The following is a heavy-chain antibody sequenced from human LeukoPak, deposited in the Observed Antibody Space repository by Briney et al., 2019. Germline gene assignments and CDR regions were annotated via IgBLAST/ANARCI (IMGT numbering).Heavy chain of an antibody. CDR3: ARNNGMDV. CDR2: VNRDGSET. CDR1: GFTLSNHW. Sequence: PGGSLRPSCAASGFTLSNHWMTWVRQVPGRGPEWVANVNRDGSETYYLDSVKGRFTISKDNAKNSLYLQMNSLRAEDTALYHCARNNGMDVWGQGTTVIVSS. J-gene: IGHJ6*02. V-gene: IGHV3-7*03.